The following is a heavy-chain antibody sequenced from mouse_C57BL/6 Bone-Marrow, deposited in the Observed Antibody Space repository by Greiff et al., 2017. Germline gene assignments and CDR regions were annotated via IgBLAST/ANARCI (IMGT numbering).Heavy chain of an antibody. CDR3: ARECYDAAY. D-gene: IGHD2-12*01. V-gene: IGHV3-6*01. Sequence: EVKLMESGPGLVKPSQSLSLTCSVTGYSITSGYYWNWIRQFPGNTLEWMGYISYDGSNNYNPSLKNRISITRDTSKNQFFLKLNSVTTEDTSTYYCARECYDAAYWGQGTLGTVSA. CDR2: ISYDGSN. J-gene: IGHJ3*01. CDR1: GYSITSGYY.